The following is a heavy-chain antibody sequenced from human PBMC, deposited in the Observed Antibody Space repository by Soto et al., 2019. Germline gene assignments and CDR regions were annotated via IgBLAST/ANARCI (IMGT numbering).Heavy chain of an antibody. CDR2: ISSSGNT. CDR1: DGSISNFY. D-gene: IGHD3-22*01. Sequence: PSETLSLTCTVSDGSISNFYWSRIRQPPGKGLEWIGYISSSGNTNYNPSLKLRVSISVDTSKNQFPLNLTSVTAADTAVYYCARAPMVLTRSYFDSWGQGTPVTVSS. J-gene: IGHJ4*02. V-gene: IGHV4-59*01. CDR3: ARAPMVLTRSYFDS.